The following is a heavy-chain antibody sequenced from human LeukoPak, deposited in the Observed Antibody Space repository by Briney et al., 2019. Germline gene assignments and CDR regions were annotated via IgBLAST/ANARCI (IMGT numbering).Heavy chain of an antibody. CDR3: ARHRPPWWKQRGSGFDP. Sequence: PSETLSLTCTVSGGSISSSTYYWGWIRQPPGKGLEWIGSVYDGGTPYYNPSLNSRVSISLHTSKSQFSLKLTSVTAADTAIYFCARHRPPWWKQRGSGFDPWGHGTLVIVSS. V-gene: IGHV4-39*01. J-gene: IGHJ5*02. D-gene: IGHD4-23*01. CDR2: VYDGGTP. CDR1: GGSISSSTYY.